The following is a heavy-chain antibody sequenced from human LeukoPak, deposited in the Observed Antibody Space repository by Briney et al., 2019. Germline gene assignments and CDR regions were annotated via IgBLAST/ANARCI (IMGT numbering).Heavy chain of an antibody. J-gene: IGHJ3*02. D-gene: IGHD6-13*01. Sequence: PGGSLRLSCVASGFTFSSHWMHWVRQAPGKGLVWVSQMDTDGSIIGYADSVKGRFTISRDNAKNSLYLQMNSLRAEDTALYYCAKGIRRQQDDAFDIWGQGTMVTVSS. CDR3: AKGIRRQQDDAFDI. CDR2: MDTDGSII. CDR1: GFTFSSHW. V-gene: IGHV3-74*01.